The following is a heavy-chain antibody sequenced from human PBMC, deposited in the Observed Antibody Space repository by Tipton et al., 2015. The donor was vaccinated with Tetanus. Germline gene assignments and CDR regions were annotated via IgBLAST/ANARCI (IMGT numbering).Heavy chain of an antibody. D-gene: IGHD6-6*01. CDR3: ARWPASGQGAIAL. Sequence: TLSLTCTVSGASSTSGDYYWAWIRQPPGKGPEWIGSISYTGSTYYNPSLKSRVTISEDTSKNQFSLKLSSVIAADTAMYYCARWPASGQGAIALWGPGTMVPVSS. J-gene: IGHJ3*01. V-gene: IGHV4-39*01. CDR1: GASSTSGDYY. CDR2: ISYTGST.